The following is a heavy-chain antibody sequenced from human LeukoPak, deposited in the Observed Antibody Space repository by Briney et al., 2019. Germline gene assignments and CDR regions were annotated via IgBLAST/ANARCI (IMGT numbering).Heavy chain of an antibody. CDR2: ISGSGGST. J-gene: IGHJ3*02. CDR3: AKDVSRGGSYGLGAFDI. V-gene: IGHV3-23*01. D-gene: IGHD1-26*01. Sequence: GGSLRLSCAASGFIFSSYAMSWVRQAPGKGLEWVSAISGSGGSTYYADSVKGRFTISRDNSKNTLYLQMNSQRAEDTAVYYCAKDVSRGGSYGLGAFDIWGPGTMVTVSS. CDR1: GFIFSSYA.